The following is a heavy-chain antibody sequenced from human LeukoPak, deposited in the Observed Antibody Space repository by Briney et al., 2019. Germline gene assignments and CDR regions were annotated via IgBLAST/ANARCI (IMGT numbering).Heavy chain of an antibody. V-gene: IGHV1-46*01. CDR2: INPSGGST. Sequence: ASVKVSCKASGYTFTSYYMHWVRQAPGQGLEWMGIINPSGGSTSYAQKFQGRVTMTRDTSTSTVYMELSSLRSEDTAVYYCARGYSSSWYLQSYYYYGMDVWGQGTTVTASS. CDR3: ARGYSSSWYLQSYYYYGMDV. D-gene: IGHD6-13*01. CDR1: GYTFTSYY. J-gene: IGHJ6*02.